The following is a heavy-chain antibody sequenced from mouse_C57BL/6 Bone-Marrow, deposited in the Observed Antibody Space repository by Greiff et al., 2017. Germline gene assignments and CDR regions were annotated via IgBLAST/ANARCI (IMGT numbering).Heavy chain of an antibody. Sequence: VQLQQSGPELVKPGASVKISCKASGYSFTDYNMNWVKQSNGKSLEWIGVINPNYGTTSYNQKFKGKATLTVDKPSSTAYMQLSSLTSEDSAVYYCASGIYYGNYGYFDYWGQGTTLTVSS. D-gene: IGHD2-1*01. V-gene: IGHV1-39*01. CDR3: ASGIYYGNYGYFDY. CDR1: GYSFTDYN. CDR2: INPNYGTT. J-gene: IGHJ2*01.